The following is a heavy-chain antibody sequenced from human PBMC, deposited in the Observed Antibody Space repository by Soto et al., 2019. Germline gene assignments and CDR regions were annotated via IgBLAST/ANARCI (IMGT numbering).Heavy chain of an antibody. CDR3: ARETNILTGYSIFDY. CDR1: GGAFSSYA. J-gene: IGHJ4*02. D-gene: IGHD3-9*01. Sequence: QVQLVQSGAEVKKPGSSVKVSCKASGGAFSSYAISWVRQAPGQGLEWMGGIIPIFGTANYAQKFQGRVTITADKSTSTAYMELSSLRSEDTAVYYCARETNILTGYSIFDYWGQGTLVTVSS. V-gene: IGHV1-69*06. CDR2: IIPIFGTA.